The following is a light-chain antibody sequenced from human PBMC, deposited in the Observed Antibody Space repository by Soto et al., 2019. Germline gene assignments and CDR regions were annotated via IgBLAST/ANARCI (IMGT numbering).Light chain of an antibody. Sequence: DNVLTQSPGTMSLSPGERATLSCRASQSVRSRDLAWYQQKAGPAPRLLIYDASRRATGIPDRFSGSGSGTDFPLTISRLESEDFAVNEWPQYGSSVPVGGWTQVEIK. V-gene: IGKV3-20*01. CDR3: PQYGSSVP. CDR2: DAS. CDR1: QSVRSRD. J-gene: IGKJ4*01.